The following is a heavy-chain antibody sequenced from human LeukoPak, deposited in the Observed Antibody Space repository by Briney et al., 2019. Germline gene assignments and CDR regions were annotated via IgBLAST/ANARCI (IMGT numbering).Heavy chain of an antibody. CDR1: GFPLRSYW. Sequence: GGSLRLSCAASGFPLRSYWMHWVRQAPGKGLVWVTRIDNDAYSSVYADSVKGRFTISRDNSKNTMFLQMNRLRDEDTAVYCCAGGLRGPDYWGQGTQVTVSS. J-gene: IGHJ4*02. CDR3: AGGLRGPDY. CDR2: IDNDAYSS. V-gene: IGHV3-74*01.